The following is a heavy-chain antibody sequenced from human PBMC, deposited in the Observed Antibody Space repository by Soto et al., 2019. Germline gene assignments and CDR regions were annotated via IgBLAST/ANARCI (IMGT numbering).Heavy chain of an antibody. CDR2: ISATGTN. CDR1: GDYMSRYY. Sequence: QVQLQESGPGLVEPSEALTLTCTFSGDYMSRYYWSWIRQTAEKGLELMGRISATGTNSYIPTLKSRITLSVDTSRNQFSLNLKFVSAADTAVYFCARDQSGAADFWGQGTVVTVS. J-gene: IGHJ3*01. CDR3: ARDQSGAADF. D-gene: IGHD7-27*01. V-gene: IGHV4-4*07.